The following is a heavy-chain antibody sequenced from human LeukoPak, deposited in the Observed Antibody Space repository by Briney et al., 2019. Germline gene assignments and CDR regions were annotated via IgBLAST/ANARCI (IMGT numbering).Heavy chain of an antibody. J-gene: IGHJ4*02. D-gene: IGHD1-26*01. Sequence: GGSLRLSCAASGFTFSSYSMKWFREAPGKAMEWVSAISGTSVHIYYADSVKGRFTISRDNVKESLYLHMNSLRAEDTAVYYCASGTIVGARGADNWGQGTLVTVSS. V-gene: IGHV3-21*01. CDR3: ASGTIVGARGADN. CDR1: GFTFSSYS. CDR2: ISGTSVHI.